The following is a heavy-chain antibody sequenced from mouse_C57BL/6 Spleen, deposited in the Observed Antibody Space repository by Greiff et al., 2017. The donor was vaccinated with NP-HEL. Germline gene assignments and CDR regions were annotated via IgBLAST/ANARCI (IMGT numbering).Heavy chain of an antibody. CDR2: IRSKSNNYAT. CDR1: GFSFNTYA. Sequence: EVMLVESGGGLVQPKGSLKLSCAASGFSFNTYAMNWVRQAPGKGLEWVARIRSKSNNYATYYADSVKDRFTISRDESESMLYLQMNNLKTEDTAMYYCVRSVAHYAMDYWGQGTSVTVSS. J-gene: IGHJ4*01. V-gene: IGHV10-1*01. CDR3: VRSVAHYAMDY. D-gene: IGHD1-1*01.